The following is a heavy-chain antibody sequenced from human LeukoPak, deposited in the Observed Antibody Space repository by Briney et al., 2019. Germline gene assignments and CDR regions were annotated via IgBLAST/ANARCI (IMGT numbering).Heavy chain of an antibody. Sequence: GASVKVSCRASGYTFTSYAMHWVRQAPGQRLEWMGWINAGNGNTKYSQKFQGRVTITTDESTSTAYMELSSLRSEDTAVYYCARPNYYDSSGYSTVHAFDIWGQGTMATVSS. D-gene: IGHD3-22*01. CDR3: ARPNYYDSSGYSTVHAFDI. CDR2: INAGNGNT. J-gene: IGHJ3*02. CDR1: GYTFTSYA. V-gene: IGHV1-3*01.